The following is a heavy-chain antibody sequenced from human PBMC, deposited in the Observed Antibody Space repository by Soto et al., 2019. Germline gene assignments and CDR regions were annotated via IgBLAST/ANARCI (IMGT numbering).Heavy chain of an antibody. CDR1: GYTFTSYD. CDR3: ARGLGSTALTYYYYYGMDA. V-gene: IGHV1-8*01. CDR2: MNPNSGNT. D-gene: IGHD6-13*01. Sequence: ASVKVSCKASGYTFTSYDINCVRQATGQGLEWMGWMNPNSGNTGYAQKFQGRVTMTRNTSISTAYMELSSLRSEDTAVYYCARGLGSTALTYYYYYGMDAWGQGTTVTVSS. J-gene: IGHJ6*02.